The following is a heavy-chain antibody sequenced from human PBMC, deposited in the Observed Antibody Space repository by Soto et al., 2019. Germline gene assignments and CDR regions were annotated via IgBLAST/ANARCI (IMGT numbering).Heavy chain of an antibody. Sequence: ASVKVSCKASGYTFTNFGISWVRQAPGQGLEWMGWISAYNGNTNYAQKFQGRVTMTTDTSTSTAYMEVRSLRFDDTAVYYCAKDRASGIAAAGTFDSWGQGTLVTVSS. CDR3: AKDRASGIAAAGTFDS. CDR2: ISAYNGNT. D-gene: IGHD6-13*01. V-gene: IGHV1-18*01. J-gene: IGHJ4*02. CDR1: GYTFTNFG.